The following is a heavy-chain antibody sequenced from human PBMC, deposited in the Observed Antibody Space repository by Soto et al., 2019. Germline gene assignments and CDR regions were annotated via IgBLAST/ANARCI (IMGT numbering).Heavy chain of an antibody. D-gene: IGHD6-25*01. Sequence: GFLRLTCAASGFSFSSYAMYWVRQAPGKGLEWVSAISGSGGSTYYVDSVKVRFTISRDNSKNTLYLQMNSLRAEDTAVYYSAKEVESGPHFDYWGQGTLVTVSS. CDR3: AKEVESGPHFDY. CDR1: GFSFSSYA. V-gene: IGHV3-23*01. CDR2: ISGSGGST. J-gene: IGHJ4*02.